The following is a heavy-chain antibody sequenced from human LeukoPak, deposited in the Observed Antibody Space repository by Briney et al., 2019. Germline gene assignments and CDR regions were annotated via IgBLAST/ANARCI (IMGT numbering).Heavy chain of an antibody. J-gene: IGHJ4*02. CDR3: ARDMAYYDFWSGYSEAHYFDY. CDR2: INPNSGGT. D-gene: IGHD3-3*01. Sequence: GASVKVSCKASGYTFTSYGISWVRQAPGQGLEWMGWINPNSGGTNYAQKFQGRVTMTRDTPISTAYMELSRLRSDGTAVYYCARDMAYYDFWSGYSEAHYFDYWGQGTLVTVSS. V-gene: IGHV1-2*02. CDR1: GYTFTSYG.